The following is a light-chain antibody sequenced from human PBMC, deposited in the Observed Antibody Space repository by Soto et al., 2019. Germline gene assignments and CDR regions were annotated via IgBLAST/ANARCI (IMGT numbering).Light chain of an antibody. Sequence: IHMTQSPSTLSASVVDIVTITFLASQSISSWLAWYQQKPGEAPKLLIYDASALPRGVPSRFSGSGSGTKFTLTIASLQPDDFATYYCQQYETFSGTFGPGTKVDIK. CDR3: QQYETFSGT. V-gene: IGKV1-5*01. CDR2: DAS. CDR1: QSISSW. J-gene: IGKJ1*01.